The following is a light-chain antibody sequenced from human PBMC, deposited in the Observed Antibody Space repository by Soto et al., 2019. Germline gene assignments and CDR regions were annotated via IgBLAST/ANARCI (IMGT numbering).Light chain of an antibody. CDR1: SSNIGAGYD. V-gene: IGLV1-40*01. J-gene: IGLJ3*02. Sequence: QSVLTQPPSMSGAPGQRVTISCTGSSSNIGAGYDVHWYQLLPGTAPKLLIYGNTNRPSGVPDRFSGSKSGTSASLAITGLRAEDEADYYCQSHDSSLNSWVFGGGTKFTVL. CDR3: QSHDSSLNSWV. CDR2: GNT.